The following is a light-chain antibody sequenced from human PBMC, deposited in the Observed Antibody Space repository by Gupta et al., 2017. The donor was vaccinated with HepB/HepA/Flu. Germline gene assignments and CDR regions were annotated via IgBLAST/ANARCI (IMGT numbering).Light chain of an antibody. V-gene: IGKV3-20*01. Sequence: ELVLTQSPGTLSLSPGDRATLSCRASQLVNNNFFAWYLQKPGQAPRLLIFGASNRATGVPDRFSGSGSGTDFTLTISRVEPEDVGMFYCHQYVSSPQTFGQGTKVEIK. CDR3: HQYVSSPQT. CDR2: GAS. CDR1: QLVNNNF. J-gene: IGKJ1*01.